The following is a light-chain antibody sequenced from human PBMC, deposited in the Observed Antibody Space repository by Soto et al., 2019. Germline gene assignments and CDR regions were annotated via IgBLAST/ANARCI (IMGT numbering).Light chain of an antibody. J-gene: IGKJ5*01. CDR2: AAS. Sequence: DIQLTQSPSFLSASVGDRVTITCRASQGISSYLAWYQQKPGKAPKLLIYAASTLQSGVPSRFSGSGSGTEFTLTISSLLPEDFATYYCQQPNSFPITFGQGTRLEIK. V-gene: IGKV1-9*01. CDR1: QGISSY. CDR3: QQPNSFPIT.